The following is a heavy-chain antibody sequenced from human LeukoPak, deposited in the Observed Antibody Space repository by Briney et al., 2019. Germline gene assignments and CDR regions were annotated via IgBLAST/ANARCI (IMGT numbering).Heavy chain of an antibody. CDR1: GFTFGSYA. V-gene: IGHV3-30*04. J-gene: IGHJ4*02. CDR3: ARDDYYATNPFDY. D-gene: IGHD3-22*01. CDR2: ISYDGSNK. Sequence: GRSLRLSCAASGFTFGSYAMHWVRQAPGKGLEWVAVISYDGSNKYYADSVKGRFTISRDNSKNTLYLQMNSLRAEDTAVYYCARDDYYATNPFDYWGQGTLVTVSS.